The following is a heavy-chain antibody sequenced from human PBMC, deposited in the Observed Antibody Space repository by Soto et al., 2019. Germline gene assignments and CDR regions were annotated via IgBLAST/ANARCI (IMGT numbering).Heavy chain of an antibody. J-gene: IGHJ5*02. CDR2: IYYSGST. Sequence: SETLSLTCTVSGGSISSYYWSWIRQPPGKGLEWIGYIYYSGSTNYNPSLKSRVTISVDTSKNQFSLKLSSVTAADTAVYYCARLDGYHGWFDPWGQGTLVTVSS. CDR3: ARLDGYHGWFDP. CDR1: GGSISSYY. V-gene: IGHV4-59*08. D-gene: IGHD5-18*01.